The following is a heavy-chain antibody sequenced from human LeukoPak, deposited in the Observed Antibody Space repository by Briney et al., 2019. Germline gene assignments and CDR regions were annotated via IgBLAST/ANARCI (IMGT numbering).Heavy chain of an antibody. J-gene: IGHJ4*02. D-gene: IGHD3-9*01. CDR2: IYYSGST. V-gene: IGHV4-31*03. CDR3: ARRAASDDVLTGYPFDY. Sequence: SQTLSLTFTVSGGSISSGGYYWSWIRQHPGKGLEWIGYIYYSGSTYYNPSLKSRVTISVDTSKNQFSLKLSSVTAADTAVYYCARRAASDDVLTGYPFDYWGQGTLVTVSS. CDR1: GGSISSGGYY.